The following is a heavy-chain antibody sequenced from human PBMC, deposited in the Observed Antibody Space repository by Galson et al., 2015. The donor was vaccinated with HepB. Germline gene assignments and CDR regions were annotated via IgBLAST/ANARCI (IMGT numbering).Heavy chain of an antibody. V-gene: IGHV3-74*01. CDR3: TRVEAPYYFDC. Sequence: SLRLSCAASGFTFTNYWMLWVRQAPGKGLVWVSRINVDGSSTTYADSVKGRFTISRDNAKNTLYLQMNSLRAEDTAVYYCTRVEAPYYFDCWGQGTLVVVSS. CDR2: INVDGSST. CDR1: GFTFTNYW. J-gene: IGHJ4*02.